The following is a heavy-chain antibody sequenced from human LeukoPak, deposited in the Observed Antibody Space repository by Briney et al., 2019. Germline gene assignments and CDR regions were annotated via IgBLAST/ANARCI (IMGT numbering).Heavy chain of an antibody. CDR1: GVTLSLYG. CDR2: ISYEGGTQ. D-gene: IGHD3-10*01. CDR3: AKEGTPQVSTWYDL. J-gene: IGHJ5*02. Sequence: GGSLRLSCAASGVTLSLYGMHWVRQAPGKGLEWVAVISYEGGTQHYADSVKGRFIISRDNPRSTLYLQMNILRTEDTAVYYCAKEGTPQVSTWYDLWGQGTQVIVSS. V-gene: IGHV3-30*18.